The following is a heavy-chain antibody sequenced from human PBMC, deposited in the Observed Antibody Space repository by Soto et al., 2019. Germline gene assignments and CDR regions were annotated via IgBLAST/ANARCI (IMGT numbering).Heavy chain of an antibody. J-gene: IGHJ4*02. V-gene: IGHV4-39*01. D-gene: IGHD3-3*01. CDR2: IYYTGSA. Sequence: SETLSLTCIVSGGSISSSSFYWGWIRQPPGRGLEWIGRIYYTGSANYDPSLNSRVTISVDTSKNQFSLSLSAVTAADTAVYYCARIGFWSGYSTFDYWGQGIQVTVSS. CDR3: ARIGFWSGYSTFDY. CDR1: GGSISSSSFY.